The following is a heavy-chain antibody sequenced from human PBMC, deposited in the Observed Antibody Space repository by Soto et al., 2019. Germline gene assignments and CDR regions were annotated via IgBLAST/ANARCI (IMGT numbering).Heavy chain of an antibody. CDR3: ARHAAAGMDYYYYGMDV. CDR2: IYYSGST. V-gene: IGHV4-39*01. CDR1: GGSISSSSYY. Sequence: PSETLSLTCTVSGGSISSSSYYWGWIRQPPGKGLEWIGSIYYSGSTYYNPSLKSRVTISVDTSKNQFSLKLSFVTAADTAVYYCARHAAAGMDYYYYGMDVWGQGTTVTVSS. J-gene: IGHJ6*02. D-gene: IGHD6-13*01.